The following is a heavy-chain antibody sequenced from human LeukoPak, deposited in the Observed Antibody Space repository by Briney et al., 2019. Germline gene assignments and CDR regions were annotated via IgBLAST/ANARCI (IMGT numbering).Heavy chain of an antibody. Sequence: SGTLSLTCTVSGGSIRSSYYYWGWIRQPPGKGLEWIGSIYDSGSTYCNPSLKSRVTISVDTSKNQFSLKLSSVTAADTAVYYCARAGWLRFQYFDYWGQGTLVTVSS. CDR2: IYDSGST. D-gene: IGHD5-12*01. CDR3: ARAGWLRFQYFDY. V-gene: IGHV4-39*01. J-gene: IGHJ4*02. CDR1: GGSIRSSYYY.